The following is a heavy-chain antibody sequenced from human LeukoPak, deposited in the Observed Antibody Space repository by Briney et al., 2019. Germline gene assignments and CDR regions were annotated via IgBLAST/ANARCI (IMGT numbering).Heavy chain of an antibody. CDR1: GGSISSHY. CDR2: TYYSGST. D-gene: IGHD5-24*01. V-gene: IGHV4-59*11. Sequence: KPSETLSLTCTVSGGSISSHYWSWIRQPPGKGLEWIGYTYYSGSTNYNPSLKSRVTISVDTSKNQFSLKLSSVTAADTAVYYCARGGWLQSAAFDHWGQGTLVTVSS. J-gene: IGHJ4*02. CDR3: ARGGWLQSAAFDH.